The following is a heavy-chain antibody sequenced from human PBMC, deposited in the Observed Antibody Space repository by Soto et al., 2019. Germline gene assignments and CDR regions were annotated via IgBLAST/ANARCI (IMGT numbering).Heavy chain of an antibody. CDR2: IYYSGST. Sequence: SETLSLTCTVSGGSTSSYYWSWIRQPPGKGLEWIGYIYYSGSTNYNPSLKSRVTISVDTSKNQFSLKLSSVTAADTAVYYCARNTIIAAVNAWAFDYWGQRTLVTVSS. D-gene: IGHD6-13*01. CDR3: ARNTIIAAVNAWAFDY. V-gene: IGHV4-59*01. J-gene: IGHJ4*02. CDR1: GGSTSSYY.